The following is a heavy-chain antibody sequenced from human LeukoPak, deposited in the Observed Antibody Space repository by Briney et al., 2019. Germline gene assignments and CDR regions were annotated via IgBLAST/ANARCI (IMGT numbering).Heavy chain of an antibody. CDR3: ARGSITIFGVVNKFDPYWFDP. V-gene: IGHV1-46*01. Sequence: ASVKVSCKASGYTFTSYYMHWVRQAPGQGLEWMGIINPSGGSTSYAQKFQGRVTMTRDTSMSTVYMELSSLRSEDTAVYYCARGSITIFGVVNKFDPYWFDPWGQGTLVTVSS. D-gene: IGHD3-3*01. J-gene: IGHJ5*02. CDR1: GYTFTSYY. CDR2: INPSGGST.